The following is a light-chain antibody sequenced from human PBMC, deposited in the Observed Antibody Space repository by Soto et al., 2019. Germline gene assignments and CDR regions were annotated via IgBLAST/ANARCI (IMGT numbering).Light chain of an antibody. CDR2: KVS. CDR3: RQATQSHWT. J-gene: IGKJ1*01. CDR1: QILVHSDGNTY. V-gene: IGKV2-24*01. Sequence: DIVMTQTPLSSPVTLGQAASIACRSSQILVHSDGNTYLSWFQQRPGQPPRLLLYKVSDRCSGVPDRFSGSGAGTDFTLTISRLEAEDVGVYYCRQATQSHWTCGQGNKVEIK.